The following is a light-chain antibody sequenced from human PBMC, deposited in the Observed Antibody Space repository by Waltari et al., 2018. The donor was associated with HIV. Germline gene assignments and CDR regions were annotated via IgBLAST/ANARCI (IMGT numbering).Light chain of an antibody. CDR2: KDG. CDR3: QSTDNSSTHVV. J-gene: IGLJ2*01. CDR1: ELPSNS. V-gene: IGLV3-25*03. Sequence: SYQLTPPPSVSVSPGQTAVSTCFGDELPSNSGHWYQQDAGQSPRVVIYKDGKRPSGIPQRFSGATAGTSVTLTIRGVQAEDEADDDCQSTDNSSTHVVFGGGTNLTVL.